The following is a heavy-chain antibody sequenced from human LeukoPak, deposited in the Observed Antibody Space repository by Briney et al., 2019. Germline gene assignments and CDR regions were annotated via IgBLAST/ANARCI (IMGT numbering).Heavy chain of an antibody. CDR2: ISYTGGNK. CDR3: AKEVSPARNFDY. Sequence: GGSLRLSCVASGFTFDVYAMNWVRQAPGKGLEWVALISYTGGNKYYADSVKGRFTISRDNSENTLFLQMNSLIPQDTAVYYCAKEVSPARNFDYWGQGTLVTVSS. J-gene: IGHJ4*02. V-gene: IGHV3-30*18. CDR1: GFTFDVYA. D-gene: IGHD2-2*01.